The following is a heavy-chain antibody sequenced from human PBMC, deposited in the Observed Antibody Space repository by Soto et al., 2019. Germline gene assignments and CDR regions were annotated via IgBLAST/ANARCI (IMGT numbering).Heavy chain of an antibody. V-gene: IGHV1-24*01. CDR2: FDPDEAET. Sequence: VKVSCKVSGYTLNEVAMHWVRQAPGKGLEWLGGFDPDEAETIYAQHFQGRVTMTEDTSTDTVYMELSSLRSEDTALYFCTTYHGDYNFDHWGQGTLVTVSS. CDR1: GYTLNEVA. CDR3: TTYHGDYNFDH. J-gene: IGHJ5*02. D-gene: IGHD4-17*01.